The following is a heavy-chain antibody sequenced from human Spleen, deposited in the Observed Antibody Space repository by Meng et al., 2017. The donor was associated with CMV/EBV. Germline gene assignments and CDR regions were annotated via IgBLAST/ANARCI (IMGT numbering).Heavy chain of an antibody. J-gene: IGHJ6*02. V-gene: IGHV3-74*01. CDR2: VSSDGSST. CDR3: ARDRLSPRYDYTSASSEAIHGVDV. Sequence: GGSLRLSCEGSGFTFSRYWMHWVRQAPGKGLVWVSRVSSDGSSTTYADSVKGRSTISRDNTKNTVYLQLNSLRAEDTAVYYCARDRLSPRYDYTSASSEAIHGVDVWGQGTAVTVSS. D-gene: IGHD3-3*01. CDR1: GFTFSRYW.